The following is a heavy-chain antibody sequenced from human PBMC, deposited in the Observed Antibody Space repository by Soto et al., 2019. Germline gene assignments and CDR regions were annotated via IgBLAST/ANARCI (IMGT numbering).Heavy chain of an antibody. J-gene: IGHJ6*02. V-gene: IGHV3-33*01. CDR3: AREPGYYGMDV. CDR2: IWYDGSNK. Sequence: PGGSLRLSCAASGFTFSSYGMHWVRQAPGKGLEWVAVIWYDGSNKYYADSVKGRFTISRDNSKNTLYLQMNSLRAEDTAVYYYAREPGYYGMDVWGQGTKVTVSS. CDR1: GFTFSSYG.